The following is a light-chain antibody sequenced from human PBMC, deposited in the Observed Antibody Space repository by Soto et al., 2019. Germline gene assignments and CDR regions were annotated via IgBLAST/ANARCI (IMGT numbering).Light chain of an antibody. V-gene: IGKV3-15*01. Sequence: ELGMTQSPSTLSVSPGDRATLSCRASQSVSSNLAWYQHKPGQAPRLLIYGASIRAIGVPAKFSGSGSGTEFTITIRSLQSEDFAVYYWQQYQKWPLTCGGGTKTEIK. CDR1: QSVSSN. J-gene: IGKJ4*01. CDR3: QQYQKWPLT. CDR2: GAS.